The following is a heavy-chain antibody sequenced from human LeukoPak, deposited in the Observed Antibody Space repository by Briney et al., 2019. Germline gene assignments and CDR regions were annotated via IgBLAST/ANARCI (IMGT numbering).Heavy chain of an antibody. V-gene: IGHV4-38-2*01. D-gene: IGHD2-2*01. Sequence: PSETLSLTCSVSSYSISSGFYWGWIRQPPGKGLEWIGSIYHSGSTYYNPSLKSRVTISVDTSKNQFSLKLSSVTAAGTAVYYCARYEVLSPVYQWGQGTLVTVSS. CDR1: SYSISSGFY. J-gene: IGHJ1*01. CDR2: IYHSGST. CDR3: ARYEVLSPVYQ.